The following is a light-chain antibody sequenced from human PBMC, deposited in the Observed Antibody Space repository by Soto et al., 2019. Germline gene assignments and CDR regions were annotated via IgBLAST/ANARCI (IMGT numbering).Light chain of an antibody. V-gene: IGKV1-5*03. CDR2: KAS. Sequence: DIQMTQTPSTLSATEGDRVTITCRASQSISTGLAWYQQKPGKAPNLLIYKASTLERGVPSRFSGSGSGTEFTLTISSLQPDDFATYYCQHYNSYSGTFGQGTKVEI. CDR3: QHYNSYSGT. J-gene: IGKJ1*01. CDR1: QSISTG.